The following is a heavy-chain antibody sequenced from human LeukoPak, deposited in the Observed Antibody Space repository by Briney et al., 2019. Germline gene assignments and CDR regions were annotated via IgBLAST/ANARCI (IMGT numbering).Heavy chain of an antibody. CDR1: GNTFTSFH. CDR2: IKVYGDTT. CDR3: ARESPSTFYFDY. V-gene: IGHV1-46*01. D-gene: IGHD1-1*01. Sequence: ASVKVSCKASGNTFTSFHIHWVRQAPGQGLEYMGIIKVYGDTTIYAQRFQGRITMTRDTSTSTVYMELSSLNSEDTAVYYCARESPSTFYFDYWGQGTLVTVSS. J-gene: IGHJ4*02.